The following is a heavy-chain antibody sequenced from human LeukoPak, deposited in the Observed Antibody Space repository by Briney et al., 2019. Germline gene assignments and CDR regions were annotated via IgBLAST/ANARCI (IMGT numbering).Heavy chain of an antibody. Sequence: PGGSLRLSCAASGFTFSSYEMNWVRQAPGKGLEWVSYISSSGSTIYYADSVKGRFTISRDNAKNSLYLQMNSLRAEDTVVYYCARVWVVVAATDYWGQGTLVTVSS. CDR3: ARVWVVVAATDY. J-gene: IGHJ4*02. CDR2: ISSSGSTI. CDR1: GFTFSSYE. V-gene: IGHV3-48*03. D-gene: IGHD2-15*01.